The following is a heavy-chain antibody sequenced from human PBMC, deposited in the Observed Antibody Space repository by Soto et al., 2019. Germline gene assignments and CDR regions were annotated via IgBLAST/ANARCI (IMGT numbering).Heavy chain of an antibody. CDR3: ARPRYDGSGTPFDH. Sequence: EVQLVESGGGLVQPGGSLRLSCAASGFTFSSYWMHWVRQAPGKGLVWVSGINGDGSTATYADSVKGRFIISRDNAKNRLYLQMISLTAEDTAVYYCARPRYDGSGTPFDHWGQGTLVTVSS. CDR2: INGDGSTA. V-gene: IGHV3-74*01. D-gene: IGHD3-22*01. CDR1: GFTFSSYW. J-gene: IGHJ4*02.